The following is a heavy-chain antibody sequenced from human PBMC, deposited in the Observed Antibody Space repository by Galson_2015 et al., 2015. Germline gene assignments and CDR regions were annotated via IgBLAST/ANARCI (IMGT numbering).Heavy chain of an antibody. CDR3: TRDPQISIGRGVTGAAEY. V-gene: IGHV3-49*03. CDR1: GFTFGDYA. D-gene: IGHD3-10*01. CDR2: IRSKAFGATT. J-gene: IGHJ4*02. Sequence: SLRLSCAGSGFTFGDYAMNWFRQAPGKGLEWVGFIRSKAFGATTEYAASVRGRFTFSRDDSNSIAYLQMNSLKIEDTAVYYCTRDPQISIGRGVTGAAEYWGQGSLVTVSS.